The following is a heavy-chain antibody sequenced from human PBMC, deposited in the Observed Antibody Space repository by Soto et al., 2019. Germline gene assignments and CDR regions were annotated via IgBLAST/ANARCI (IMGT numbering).Heavy chain of an antibody. Sequence: GSLRLSCAASGFAFSSYTMSWVRQAPGKGLEWVSALSASGGSTYDAHSVKGRFTISRDNSKNMLYLQMNSLRVDDTAIYYCAKDRVGVGLTGAFDIWGQGTMVTVSS. J-gene: IGHJ3*02. CDR2: LSASGGST. CDR3: AKDRVGVGLTGAFDI. V-gene: IGHV3-23*01. D-gene: IGHD1-26*01. CDR1: GFAFSSYT.